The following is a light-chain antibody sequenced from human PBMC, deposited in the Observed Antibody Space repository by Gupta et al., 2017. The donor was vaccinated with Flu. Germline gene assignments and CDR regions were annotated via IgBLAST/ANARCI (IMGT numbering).Light chain of an antibody. V-gene: IGKV1-39*01. J-gene: IGKJ2*01. Sequence: ASVGDRFTITCRAGQYVNNNLNWYPQKPGKAPELLIYAASSLQSGVPSRFSGRGSGPDFTLTISSLQPEDFGTYYCQQSDSFPFTFGQGTKVEIK. CDR2: AAS. CDR3: QQSDSFPFT. CDR1: QYVNNN.